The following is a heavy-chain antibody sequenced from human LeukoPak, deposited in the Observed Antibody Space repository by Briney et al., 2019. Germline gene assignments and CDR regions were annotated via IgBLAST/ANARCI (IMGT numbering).Heavy chain of an antibody. CDR2: IWYDGSNK. J-gene: IGHJ4*02. V-gene: IGHV3-33*01. CDR1: GFTFSSYG. D-gene: IGHD3-3*01. Sequence: GGSLRLSCAASGFTFSSYGMHWVRQAPGKGLEWVAVIWYDGSNKYYADSVKGRFTISRDTPKNTLYLQMNSLRAEDTAVYYCARDRSVRFFDYWGQGALVTVSS. CDR3: ARDRSVRFFDY.